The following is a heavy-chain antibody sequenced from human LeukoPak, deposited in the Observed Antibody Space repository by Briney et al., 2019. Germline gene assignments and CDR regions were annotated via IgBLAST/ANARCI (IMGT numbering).Heavy chain of an antibody. CDR1: GGTFSSYA. Sequence: SVKVSCKASGGTFSSYAISWVRQAPGQGLEWMGRIIPIFGTANYAQKFQGSVTITTDESTSTAYMELSSLRSEDTAVYYCAVYDSSGYYYSNWGQGTLVTVSS. D-gene: IGHD3-22*01. CDR2: IIPIFGTA. J-gene: IGHJ4*02. CDR3: AVYDSSGYYYSN. V-gene: IGHV1-69*05.